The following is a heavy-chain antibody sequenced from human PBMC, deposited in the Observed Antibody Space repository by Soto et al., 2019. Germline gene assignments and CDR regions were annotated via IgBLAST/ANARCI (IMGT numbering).Heavy chain of an antibody. D-gene: IGHD2-2*02. CDR2: RIPHFGTG. J-gene: IGHJ6*02. CDR3: ARDSVCSSTSCYTRHYYYYGMDV. CDR1: GGTFSSYA. V-gene: IGHV1-69*06. Sequence: SVKVSCKASGGTFSSYAISWVRQAPGEGLEWMGGRIPHFGTGNDAQKFQGRATITADKSTSTAYMELSSLRSEDTAVYYCARDSVCSSTSCYTRHYYYYGMDVWG.